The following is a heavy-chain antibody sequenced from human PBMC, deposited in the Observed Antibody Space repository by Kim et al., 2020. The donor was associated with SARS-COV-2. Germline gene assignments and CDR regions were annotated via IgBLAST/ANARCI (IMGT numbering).Heavy chain of an antibody. CDR1: GFTFSSYA. J-gene: IGHJ6*01. D-gene: IGHD2-2*01. Sequence: GGSLRLSCAASGFTFSSYAMHWVRQAPGKGLEWVAVISYDGSNKYYADSVKGRFTISRDNSKNTLYLQMNSLRAEDTAVYYCARDPIFVVVPAAGQYYY. CDR3: ARDPIFVVVPAAGQYYY. CDR2: ISYDGSNK. V-gene: IGHV3-30*04.